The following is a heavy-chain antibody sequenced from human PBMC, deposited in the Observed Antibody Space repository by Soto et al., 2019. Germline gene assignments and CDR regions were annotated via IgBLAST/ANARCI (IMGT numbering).Heavy chain of an antibody. Sequence: QVQLVQSGAEVKKPGASVKVSCNASGYTFTSFYMHWVRQAPGQGLEWMGIINPSGTTTDYAQKFQGRVTMTRDTSTSTYYMELSSLTSENTAVYYCAKPQIARHFYYGMEVWGQGTAVNVSS. V-gene: IGHV1-46*01. J-gene: IGHJ6*02. CDR3: AKPQIARHFYYGMEV. CDR1: GYTFTSFY. CDR2: INPSGTTT.